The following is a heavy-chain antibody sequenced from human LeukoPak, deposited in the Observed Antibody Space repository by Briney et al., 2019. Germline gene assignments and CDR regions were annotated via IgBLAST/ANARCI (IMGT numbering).Heavy chain of an antibody. CDR1: GGSITSYY. V-gene: IGHV4-59*01. CDR2: IYYSGNT. Sequence: SETLSLTCTVSGGSITSYYWSWIRQPPGKGLEWIGYIYYSGNTNYNPSLKSRVTISVDTSKNQFSLKLSSVTAVDTAVYYCVRVNHEAVGSGWYSDWGQGTLVSVSS. CDR3: VRVNHEAVGSGWYSD. J-gene: IGHJ4*02. D-gene: IGHD6-13*01.